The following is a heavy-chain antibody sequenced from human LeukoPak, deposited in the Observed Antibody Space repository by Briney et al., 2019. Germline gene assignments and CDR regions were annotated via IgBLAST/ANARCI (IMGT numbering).Heavy chain of an antibody. Sequence: ASVKVSCKASGYTFNTYGISWVRQAPGQGLEWMGWISAYNGNTNYVQKLQGRVTMTTDTSTSTAYMELRSLRSDDTAVYYCARDIGLVRGIIMAHWGQGTQVTVSS. CDR3: ARDIGLVRGIIMAH. V-gene: IGHV1-18*01. CDR2: ISAYNGNT. J-gene: IGHJ4*02. CDR1: GYTFNTYG. D-gene: IGHD3-10*01.